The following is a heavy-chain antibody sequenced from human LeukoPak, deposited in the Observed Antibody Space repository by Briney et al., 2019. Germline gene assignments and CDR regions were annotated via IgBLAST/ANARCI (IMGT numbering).Heavy chain of an antibody. CDR2: INPNSGGT. V-gene: IGHV1-2*04. Sequence: ASVKVSCKASGYTFTGYYMHWVRQAPGQGLEWMGRINPNSGGTNYAQKFQGWVTMTRDTSISTAYMELSRLRSDDTAVYYCATLSTVSKHFDYWGQGTLVTVSS. D-gene: IGHD4-11*01. CDR1: GYTFTGYY. J-gene: IGHJ4*02. CDR3: ATLSTVSKHFDY.